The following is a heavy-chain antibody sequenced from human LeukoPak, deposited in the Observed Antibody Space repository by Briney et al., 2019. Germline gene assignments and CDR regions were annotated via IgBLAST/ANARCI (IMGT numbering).Heavy chain of an antibody. CDR1: GFTFSSYA. Sequence: GGSLRLSCAASGFTFSSYAMHWVRQAPGKGLEWVAVISYDGSNKYYADSVKGRFIISRDNFKNTLYLEMNSLRAEDTAVYYCAKDRWDIVVVPAAILDYWGQGTLVTVSS. CDR3: AKDRWDIVVVPAAILDY. CDR2: ISYDGSNK. V-gene: IGHV3-30*04. J-gene: IGHJ4*02. D-gene: IGHD2-2*01.